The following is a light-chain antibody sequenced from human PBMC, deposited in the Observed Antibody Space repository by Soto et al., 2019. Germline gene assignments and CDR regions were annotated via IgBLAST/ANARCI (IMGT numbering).Light chain of an antibody. CDR1: QSVSSSH. CDR3: QQYGSSPWT. V-gene: IGKV3-20*01. J-gene: IGKJ1*01. Sequence: EIVLTQSPGTLSLSPGERATLSCRSSQSVSSSHLAWYQQKPGQAPRLLISGASSRATGIPDRFTGSGSGTDFTLTISRLEPEHFAVYYCQQYGSSPWTFGQGTKVDIK. CDR2: GAS.